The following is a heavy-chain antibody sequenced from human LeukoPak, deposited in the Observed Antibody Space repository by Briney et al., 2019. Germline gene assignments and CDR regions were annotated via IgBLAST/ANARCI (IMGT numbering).Heavy chain of an antibody. CDR2: ISTYSGNT. Sequence: GASVKVSCKASGYTFTSYGISWVRQAPGQGLEWMGWISTYSGNTNYAQKLQGRVTMTTDTSTSTAYMELRSLRSDDTAVYYCAREGRYYGSGSHRDGFDIWGQGTMVTVSS. V-gene: IGHV1-18*01. CDR1: GYTFTSYG. D-gene: IGHD3-10*01. J-gene: IGHJ3*02. CDR3: AREGRYYGSGSHRDGFDI.